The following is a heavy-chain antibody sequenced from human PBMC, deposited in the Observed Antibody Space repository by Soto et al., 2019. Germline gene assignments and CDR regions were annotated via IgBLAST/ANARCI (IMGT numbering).Heavy chain of an antibody. CDR2: FDPEDGET. J-gene: IGHJ6*02. CDR1: GYTPTELS. CDR3: ATDTFEQQLGNGMDV. D-gene: IGHD6-13*01. Sequence: ASVKVSCKVSGYTPTELSMHWVRQAPGKGLEWMGGFDPEDGETIYAQKFQGRVTMTEDTSTDTAYMELSSLRSEDTAVYYCATDTFEQQLGNGMDVWGQGTTVTVPS. V-gene: IGHV1-24*01.